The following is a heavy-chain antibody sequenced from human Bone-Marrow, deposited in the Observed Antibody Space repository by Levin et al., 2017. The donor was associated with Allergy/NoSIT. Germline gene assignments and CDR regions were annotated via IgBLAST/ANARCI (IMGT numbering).Heavy chain of an antibody. V-gene: IGHV3-23*01. CDR3: AKFSGYETYWYFDL. Sequence: LSLTCAASGFTFSSYAMSWVRQAPGKGLEWVSAISGSGGSTYYADSVKGRFTISRDNSKNTLYLQMNSLRAEDTAVYYCAKFSGYETYWYFDLWGRGTLVTVSS. J-gene: IGHJ2*01. CDR2: ISGSGGST. D-gene: IGHD5-12*01. CDR1: GFTFSSYA.